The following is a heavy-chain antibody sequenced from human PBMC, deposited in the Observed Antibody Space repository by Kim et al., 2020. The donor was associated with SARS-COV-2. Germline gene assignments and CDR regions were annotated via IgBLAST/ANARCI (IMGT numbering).Heavy chain of an antibody. V-gene: IGHV4-59*01. D-gene: IGHD1-26*01. CDR2: IYYSGST. Sequence: SETLSLTCTVSGGSISSYYWSWIRQPPGKGLEWIGYIYYSGSTNYNPSLKSRVTISVDTSKNQFSLKLSSVTAADTAVYYCARAVGIPPGRRGMDVWGQGTTVTVSS. J-gene: IGHJ6*02. CDR1: GGSISSYY. CDR3: ARAVGIPPGRRGMDV.